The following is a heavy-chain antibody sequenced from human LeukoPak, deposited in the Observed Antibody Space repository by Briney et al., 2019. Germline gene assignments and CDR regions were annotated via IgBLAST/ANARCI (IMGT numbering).Heavy chain of an antibody. D-gene: IGHD3-22*01. V-gene: IGHV1-18*01. J-gene: IGHJ5*02. Sequence: ASVKVSCKASGYTFTSYGISWVRQAPGQGLEWMGWISAYNGNTNYAQKLQGRVTMTTDTSTSTAYMELRSLRSDDTAVYYCARERHYYDSSGYTSGFDPWGQGTLVTVSS. CDR3: ARERHYYDSSGYTSGFDP. CDR2: ISAYNGNT. CDR1: GYTFTSYG.